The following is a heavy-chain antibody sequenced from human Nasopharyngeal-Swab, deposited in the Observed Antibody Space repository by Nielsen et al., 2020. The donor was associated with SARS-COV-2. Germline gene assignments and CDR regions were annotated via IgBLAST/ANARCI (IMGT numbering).Heavy chain of an antibody. J-gene: IGHJ4*02. V-gene: IGHV3-21*01. CDR1: GFTFSSYS. CDR2: ISSSSSYI. Sequence: GESLKISCAASGFTFSSYSMNWVRQAPGKGLEWVSSISSSSSYIYYADSVKGRFTISRDNAKNSLYLQMNSLRAEDTAVYYCAKDRLYAVAGGVDYWGQGTLVTVSS. D-gene: IGHD6-19*01. CDR3: AKDRLYAVAGGVDY.